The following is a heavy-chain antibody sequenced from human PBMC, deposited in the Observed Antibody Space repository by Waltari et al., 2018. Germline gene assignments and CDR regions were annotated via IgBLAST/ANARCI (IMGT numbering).Heavy chain of an antibody. J-gene: IGHJ4*02. CDR2: INGDGSAK. CDR1: GFTFSNSY. CDR3: VRDGLIHAADY. Sequence: EVQLVESGGNLVQPGGSLRLPCVASGFTFSNSYMLWVRQAPGKGLEWVANINGDGSAKNYMDSVRGRFTISRDNAKNSVYMQLNSLRDDDTAVYYCVRDGLIHAADYWGQGTLVSVSS. D-gene: IGHD2-15*01. V-gene: IGHV3-7*01.